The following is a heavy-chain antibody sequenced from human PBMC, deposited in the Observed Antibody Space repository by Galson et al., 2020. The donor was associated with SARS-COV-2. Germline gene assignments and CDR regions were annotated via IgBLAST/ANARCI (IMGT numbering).Heavy chain of an antibody. CDR3: ARLGSSSWHFDD. CDR2: IKQDGSEK. D-gene: IGHD6-13*01. J-gene: IGHJ4*02. Sequence: AGSLRLSCAASGFTFSSYWMSWVRQAPGKGLEWVANIKQDGSEKYYVDSVKGRFTISRDNAKNSLYLQMNSLRAEDTAVYYCARLGSSSWHFDDWGQGTLVTVAS. V-gene: IGHV3-7*03. CDR1: GFTFSSYW.